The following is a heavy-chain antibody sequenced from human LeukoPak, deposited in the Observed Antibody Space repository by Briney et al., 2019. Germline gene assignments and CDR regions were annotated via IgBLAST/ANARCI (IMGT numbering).Heavy chain of an antibody. CDR2: ISAYNGNT. CDR3: ARGDTAMVFSYYYGMDV. CDR1: GYTYTSYG. Sequence: ASVRVSCKASGYTYTSYGISWVRQAPGQGLEWMGWISAYNGNTNYAQKLQGRVTMTRDTSISTAYMELSRLRSDDTAVYYCARGDTAMVFSYYYGMDVWGQGTTVTVSS. J-gene: IGHJ6*02. D-gene: IGHD5-18*01. V-gene: IGHV1-18*01.